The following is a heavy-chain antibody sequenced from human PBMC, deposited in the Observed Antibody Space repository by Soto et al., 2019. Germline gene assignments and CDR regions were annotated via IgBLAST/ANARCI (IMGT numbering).Heavy chain of an antibody. CDR2: INHSRST. Sequence: PSETLSLTCAVYGGSFSGYYWSWIRQPPGKGLEWIGEINHSRSTNYNPSLKSRVTISVDTSKNQFSLKLSSVTAADTAVYYFARGPPRITIFGVVIGDYFDYWGQGTLVTVSS. CDR1: GGSFSGYY. CDR3: ARGPPRITIFGVVIGDYFDY. V-gene: IGHV4-34*01. J-gene: IGHJ4*02. D-gene: IGHD3-3*01.